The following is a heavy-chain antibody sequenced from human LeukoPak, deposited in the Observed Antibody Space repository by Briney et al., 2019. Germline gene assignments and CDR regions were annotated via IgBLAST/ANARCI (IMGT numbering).Heavy chain of an antibody. D-gene: IGHD2-15*01. Sequence: PGGSLRLSCAAPGFLFRNYNMTWGRQAPGKGLEWVSAISGGSSTIYYADSVKGRFTISRDNAENSLYLQMNSLRAEDTAVYYCARVVGRYGYGMDVWGQGTTVTVSS. J-gene: IGHJ6*02. CDR1: GFLFRNYN. CDR2: ISGGSSTI. CDR3: ARVVGRYGYGMDV. V-gene: IGHV3-48*04.